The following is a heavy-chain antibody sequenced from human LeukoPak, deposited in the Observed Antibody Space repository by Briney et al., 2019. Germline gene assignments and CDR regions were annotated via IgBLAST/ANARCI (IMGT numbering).Heavy chain of an antibody. Sequence: GGSLRLSCAASGFTFSSYAMSWVRQAPGKGLEWVSAISGSGGSTCYADSVKGRFTISRDNSKNTLYLQMNSLRAEDTAVYYCAKAENEAARPYYFDYWGQGTLVTVSS. CDR1: GFTFSSYA. CDR3: AKAENEAARPYYFDY. D-gene: IGHD6-6*01. J-gene: IGHJ4*02. CDR2: ISGSGGST. V-gene: IGHV3-23*01.